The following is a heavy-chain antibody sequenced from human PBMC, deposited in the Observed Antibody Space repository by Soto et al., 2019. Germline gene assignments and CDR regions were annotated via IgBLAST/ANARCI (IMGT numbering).Heavy chain of an antibody. CDR3: AKEIRSHIVATFGNMDY. CDR2: ISGSGGST. CDR1: GFTFSSYA. J-gene: IGHJ4*02. D-gene: IGHD5-12*01. V-gene: IGHV3-23*01. Sequence: EVQLLESAGGLVQHGGSLRLSCAASGFTFSSYAMSWVRPAPGKGLELVSAISGSGGSTYYAVSVKGRFTISRDNSKNTRYLQINSLSAEDTAVYYCAKEIRSHIVATFGNMDYWGQGTLVTFSS.